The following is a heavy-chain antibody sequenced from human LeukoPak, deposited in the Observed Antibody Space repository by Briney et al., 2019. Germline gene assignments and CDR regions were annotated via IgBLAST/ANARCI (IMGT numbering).Heavy chain of an antibody. J-gene: IGHJ6*03. CDR1: GGSISSYY. CDR2: IYTSGST. Sequence: SETLSLTCTVSGGSISSYYWSWIRQPAGKGLEWIGRIYTSGSTNYNPSLKSRVTMSVDTSKNQFSLKLSSVTAADTAVYYCAREDYYGSGSIPLYYYYMDVWGKGTTVTVSS. D-gene: IGHD3-10*01. CDR3: AREDYYGSGSIPLYYYYMDV. V-gene: IGHV4-4*07.